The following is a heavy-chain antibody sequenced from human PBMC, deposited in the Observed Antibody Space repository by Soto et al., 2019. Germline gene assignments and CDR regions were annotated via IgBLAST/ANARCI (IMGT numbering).Heavy chain of an antibody. J-gene: IGHJ5*02. D-gene: IGHD6-13*01. CDR1: GYTFTSYG. CDR2: LNAANGDT. CDR3: VRRHVSATGIDWFDP. V-gene: IGHV1-3*01. Sequence: QVQLVQSGTEVKKPGASVKVSCKASGYTFTSYGIHWVRQAPGQRLEWMGWLNAANGDTKYSPKFQGRVTITRDTSASTAYMELISLRSEDTAVYYCVRRHVSATGIDWFDPWVQGTLVTVSS.